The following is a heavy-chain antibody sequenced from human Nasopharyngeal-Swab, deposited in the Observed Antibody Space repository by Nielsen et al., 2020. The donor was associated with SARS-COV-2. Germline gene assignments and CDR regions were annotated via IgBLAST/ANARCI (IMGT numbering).Heavy chain of an antibody. Sequence: SVKVSCKTSGGTFSSYGISWFRQAPGLGLEWMGGIIPILPITNYAQKFQDRVTITADKSTSTAYMELSSLRSEDTAAYYCARGGWLRRDYYYVYYYHMDVWGKGTAVIVSS. J-gene: IGHJ6*03. CDR1: GGTFSSYG. CDR3: ARGGWLRRDYYYVYYYHMDV. V-gene: IGHV1-69*10. CDR2: IIPILPIT. D-gene: IGHD3-10*02.